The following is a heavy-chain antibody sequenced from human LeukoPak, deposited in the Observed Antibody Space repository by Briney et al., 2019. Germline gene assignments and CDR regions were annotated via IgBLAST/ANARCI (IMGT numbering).Heavy chain of an antibody. J-gene: IGHJ4*02. CDR2: LSSSGDDT. D-gene: IGHD6-19*01. CDR3: AKDGPGSGWPDLDY. CDR1: GFPFSYYA. V-gene: IGHV3-23*01. Sequence: PGGSLRLSCLASGFPFSYYAMTWVRQAPGKGLEWVSSLSSSGDDTYSADSVKGRFTTSRDNSKRTLFLQMNSLRAEDTAVYYCAKDGPGSGWPDLDYWGQGSLVTVSS.